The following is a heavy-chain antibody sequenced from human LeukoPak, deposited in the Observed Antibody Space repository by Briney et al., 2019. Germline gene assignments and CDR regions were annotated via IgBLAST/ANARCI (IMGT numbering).Heavy chain of an antibody. V-gene: IGHV1-2*02. D-gene: IGHD5-18*01. Sequence: ASVKVSCKASGYTFTSYGISWVRQAPGQGLEWMGWINPNSGDTNYAQKFQGRVTMTRDTSISTAYMELSRLTSDDTAVYYCARDQGPSYGYRDWGQGTLVTVSS. CDR1: GYTFTSYG. CDR3: ARDQGPSYGYRD. J-gene: IGHJ4*02. CDR2: INPNSGDT.